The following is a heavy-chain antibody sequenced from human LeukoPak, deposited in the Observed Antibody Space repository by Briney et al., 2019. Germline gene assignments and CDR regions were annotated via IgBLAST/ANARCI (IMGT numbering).Heavy chain of an antibody. CDR1: GGSINSHY. CDR2: IYYSGST. J-gene: IGHJ4*02. V-gene: IGHV4-59*08. Sequence: SETLSLTCTVSGGSINSHYWSWIRQSPGKGLEWIGDIYYSGSTKYNPSLKSRVTISVDTPKNQLSLRLTSVLAADMAIYYCVRRDNTGWNYFDCWGQGILVTVSS. D-gene: IGHD6-19*01. CDR3: VRRDNTGWNYFDC.